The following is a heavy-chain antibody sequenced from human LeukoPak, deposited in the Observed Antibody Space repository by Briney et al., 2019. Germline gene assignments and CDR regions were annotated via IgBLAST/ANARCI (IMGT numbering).Heavy chain of an antibody. CDR2: IYPGDSDT. Sequence: GESLKISCKGSGYTFSSYWIGWVRQMPGKGLEWMGIIYPGDSDTRYSPSLQGQVTISVDTSIGTAYLQWSSLRASDTTIYYCARQNDFRLDYWGQGTLVTVSS. V-gene: IGHV5-51*01. J-gene: IGHJ4*02. CDR1: GYTFSSYW. D-gene: IGHD3-3*01. CDR3: ARQNDFRLDY.